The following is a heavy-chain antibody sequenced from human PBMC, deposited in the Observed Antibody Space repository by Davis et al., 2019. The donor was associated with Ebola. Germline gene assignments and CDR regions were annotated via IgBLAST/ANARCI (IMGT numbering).Heavy chain of an antibody. D-gene: IGHD1-26*01. Sequence: SVKVSCKASGGTFSSYTITWVRQAPGQGLAWMGWVIPVFGTTNYAQKFQGRVTLTADESTSTAYMELTNQRSDDTAVYYCAREVGETKLDQWGQGTLVTVSS. CDR1: GGTFSSYT. CDR3: AREVGETKLDQ. V-gene: IGHV1-69*13. CDR2: VIPVFGTT. J-gene: IGHJ4*02.